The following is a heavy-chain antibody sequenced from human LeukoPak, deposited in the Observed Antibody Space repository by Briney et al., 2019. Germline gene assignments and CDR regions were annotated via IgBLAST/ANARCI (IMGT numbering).Heavy chain of an antibody. CDR2: TYYKSNWYN. Sequence: SQTLSLTCAISGDSVSSTSVAWNWIRQSPSRGLEWLGRTYYKSNWYNDYAISVKSRVTINQDTSKNQFSLQLNSVTPEDTAVYYCARDNPPGSGWFDYWGQGALVTVSS. J-gene: IGHJ5*01. D-gene: IGHD6-19*01. CDR3: ARDNPPGSGWFDY. V-gene: IGHV6-1*01. CDR1: GDSVSSTSVA.